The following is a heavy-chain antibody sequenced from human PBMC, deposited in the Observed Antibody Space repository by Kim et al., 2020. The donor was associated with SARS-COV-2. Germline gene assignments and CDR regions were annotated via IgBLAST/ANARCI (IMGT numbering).Heavy chain of an antibody. CDR2: ISAYNGNT. CDR1: GYTFTSYG. J-gene: IGHJ4*02. Sequence: ASVKVSCKASGYTFTSYGISWVRQAPGQGLEWMGWISAYNGNTNYAQKLQGRVTMTTDTSTSTAYMELRSLRSDDTAVYYCARDWVYYYDSSGYYFNYWGQGTLVTVSS. CDR3: ARDWVYYYDSSGYYFNY. D-gene: IGHD3-22*01. V-gene: IGHV1-18*04.